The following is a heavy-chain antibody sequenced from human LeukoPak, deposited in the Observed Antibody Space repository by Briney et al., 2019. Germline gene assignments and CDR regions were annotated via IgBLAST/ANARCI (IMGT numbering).Heavy chain of an antibody. CDR3: ARDYYDSSGYYHFDY. V-gene: IGHV3-21*01. CDR1: GFTFSSYS. CDR2: ISSSSSYI. D-gene: IGHD3-22*01. Sequence: GGSLRLSCAASGFTFSSYSMNWVRQAPGEGLEWVSSISSSSSYIYYADSVKGRFTISRDNVKNSLYLQMNSLRAEDTAVYYCARDYYDSSGYYHFDYWGQGTLVTVSS. J-gene: IGHJ4*02.